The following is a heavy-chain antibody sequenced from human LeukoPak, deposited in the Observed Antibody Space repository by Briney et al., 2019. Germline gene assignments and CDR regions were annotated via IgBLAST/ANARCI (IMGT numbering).Heavy chain of an antibody. CDR3: ARGRDYDSSGYRPYYYAMDV. D-gene: IGHD3-22*01. CDR1: GFTVSSNY. CDR2: MYSAGGT. V-gene: IGHV3-53*01. J-gene: IGHJ6*02. Sequence: GGSLRLSCAASGFTVSSNYMNWVRQAPGKGLEWVTVMYSAGGTYYADSVKGRFTISRDNSESTVYLQMNSLRADDTAVYYCARGRDYDSSGYRPYYYAMDVWGQGTTVTVSS.